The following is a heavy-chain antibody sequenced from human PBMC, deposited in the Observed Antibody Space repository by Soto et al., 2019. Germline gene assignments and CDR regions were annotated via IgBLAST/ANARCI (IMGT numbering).Heavy chain of an antibody. CDR2: ISGTGGTT. D-gene: IGHD6-13*01. CDR1: AFTFNNYA. V-gene: IGHV3-23*01. CDR3: AKWSSTWSQIIDY. Sequence: LXLSCAASAFTFNNYAMNWVRQAPGKGLEWVSAISGTGGTTYYADSVKDRFAISRDNSKNTLYLQMNSLRAEDTAVYYCAKWSSTWSQIIDYWGQGTLVTVSS. J-gene: IGHJ4*02.